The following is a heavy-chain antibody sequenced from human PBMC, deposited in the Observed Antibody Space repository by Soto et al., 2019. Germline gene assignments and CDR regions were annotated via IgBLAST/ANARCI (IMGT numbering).Heavy chain of an antibody. D-gene: IGHD2-2*01. V-gene: IGHV4-4*07. J-gene: IGHJ5*02. CDR3: AKGGATSKWLDP. CDR1: GGSISDYY. Sequence: SETLSLTCTVSGGSISDYYWHWIRQPSGKELEWLGSIHNSRSSAYNPSLKSRRSMSTDTSKNQFSRKLSSVTAAATAGYYCAKGGATSKWLDPWGQGILVTVS. CDR2: IHNSRSS.